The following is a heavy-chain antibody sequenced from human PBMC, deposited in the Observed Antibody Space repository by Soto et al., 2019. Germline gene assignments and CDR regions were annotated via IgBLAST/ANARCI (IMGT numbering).Heavy chain of an antibody. CDR1: GFIFMSYA. V-gene: IGHV3-23*01. Sequence: GGSLRLSCAASGFIFMSYAMSWVRQAPGKGLEWVSGISGSGGNTFYADSVKGRFTISRDNSKNTLYLQMNSLRAEDTAVYYCAKDNHDTIFGVVPDAFDIWGQGTMVTVSS. CDR3: AKDNHDTIFGVVPDAFDI. D-gene: IGHD3-3*01. CDR2: ISGSGGNT. J-gene: IGHJ3*02.